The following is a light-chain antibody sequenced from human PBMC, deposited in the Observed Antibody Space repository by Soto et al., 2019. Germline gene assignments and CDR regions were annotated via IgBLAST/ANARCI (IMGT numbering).Light chain of an antibody. CDR1: QSVSSY. Sequence: EIVLTQSPATLSLSPGERDTLSCRASQSVSSYLAWYHQKPGQAPTLLIYDASNRAAGIRARFSGSGSETADTPTISSILPEDFTVYYYQQRSHWSPYTCGQGTKLEIK. J-gene: IGKJ2*01. CDR2: DAS. CDR3: QQRSHWSPYT. V-gene: IGKV3-11*01.